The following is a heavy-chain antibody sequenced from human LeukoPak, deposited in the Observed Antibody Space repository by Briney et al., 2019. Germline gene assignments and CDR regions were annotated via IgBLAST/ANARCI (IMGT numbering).Heavy chain of an antibody. CDR2: IKQDGSEK. V-gene: IGHV3-7*01. CDR1: GFTFSSYW. Sequence: GGTLRLSCAASGFTFSSYWMSWVRQAPGKGLEWVANIKQDGSEKYYVDSVKGRFIISRDNAKNSLYLQMNSLRAEDTAVYYCAREAYDDFWSGSWRYYYYMDVWGKGTTVTVSS. D-gene: IGHD3-3*01. CDR3: AREAYDDFWSGSWRYYYYMDV. J-gene: IGHJ6*03.